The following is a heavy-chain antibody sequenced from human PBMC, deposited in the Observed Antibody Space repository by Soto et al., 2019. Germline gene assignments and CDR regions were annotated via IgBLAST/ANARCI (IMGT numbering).Heavy chain of an antibody. CDR1: GFTFSSYA. V-gene: IGHV3-23*01. J-gene: IGHJ6*02. Sequence: DVQLLESGGHLVQPGGSLRLSCAASGFTFSSYAMSWVRQAPGKGLEWVSSVSAGGDMTYYSDSVKGRFTISRDNSNNALFLQMNRVRIDDTALYYCARGDRGGSGSPASYYDAGLDVWGQGTRVTVS. D-gene: IGHD1-26*01. CDR2: VSAGGDMT. CDR3: ARGDRGGSGSPASYYDAGLDV.